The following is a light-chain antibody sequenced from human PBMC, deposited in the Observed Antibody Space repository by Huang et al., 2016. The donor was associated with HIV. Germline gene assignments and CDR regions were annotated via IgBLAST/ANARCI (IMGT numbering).Light chain of an antibody. J-gene: IGKJ3*01. Sequence: DIVMTQSPDSLAASLCERATINCKPSQSVFDSPNERNYLAWYQQKPGQPPNLLLHWASTRESGVPDRFIGSGSGTDFTLTISSLQAEDVAVYYCQQYYSTLFSFGPGTRVDI. CDR3: QQYYSTLFS. CDR2: WAS. V-gene: IGKV4-1*01. CDR1: QSVFDSPNERNY.